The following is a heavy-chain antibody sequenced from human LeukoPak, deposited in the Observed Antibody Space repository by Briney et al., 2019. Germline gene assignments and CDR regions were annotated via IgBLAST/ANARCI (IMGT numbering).Heavy chain of an antibody. Sequence: SETLSLTCTVSGVSISSDYWNWIRQPPGKGLEWIGYIYYSGSTNYNPSLKSRVTISVDTSKNQFSLKLSSVTAADTAVYYCAVMYSSSWYWFDPWGQGTLVTVSS. CDR1: GVSISSDY. CDR3: AVMYSSSWYWFDP. D-gene: IGHD6-13*01. V-gene: IGHV4-59*08. J-gene: IGHJ5*02. CDR2: IYYSGST.